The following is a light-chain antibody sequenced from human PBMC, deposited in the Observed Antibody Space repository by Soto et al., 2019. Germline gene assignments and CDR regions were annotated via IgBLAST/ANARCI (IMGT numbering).Light chain of an antibody. CDR3: QQYNNWPWT. CDR2: GAS. J-gene: IGKJ1*01. CDR1: QSISDT. Sequence: EIVMTQSPVTLSVSPGGRATLSCRASQSISDTLAWYQQKPGQAPRLLIHGASTRAPGFPARFSGSGSGTDFTLTISGLQSEDFAVYYCQQYNNWPWTFGQGTKVDIK. V-gene: IGKV3-15*01.